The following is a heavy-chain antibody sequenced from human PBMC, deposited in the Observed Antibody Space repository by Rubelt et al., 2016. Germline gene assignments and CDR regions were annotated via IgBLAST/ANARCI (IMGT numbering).Heavy chain of an antibody. J-gene: IGHJ3*02. D-gene: IGHD4-17*01. V-gene: IGHV3-66*01. CDR1: GLTVSSNY. CDR2: IHRGGET. Sequence: EVGLVESGGGLVQPGGSLRLSCAASGLTVSSNYMSWIRQAPGKGLEWVSVIHRGGETYYADSVKGRFTISRDNAKNALYLQMNSLRAEDTAVYYCARERDYGDAHDAFDIWGQGTMVTVSS. CDR3: ARERDYGDAHDAFDI.